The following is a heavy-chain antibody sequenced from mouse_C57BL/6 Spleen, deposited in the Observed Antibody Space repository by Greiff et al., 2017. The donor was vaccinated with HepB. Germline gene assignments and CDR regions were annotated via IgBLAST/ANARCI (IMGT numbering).Heavy chain of an antibody. V-gene: IGHV8-8*01. CDR2: IWWDDDK. D-gene: IGHD2-2*01. CDR3: ARILLSGTMVKGGFGY. Sequence: QVTLKVSGPGILQPSQTLSLTCSFSGFSLSTFGMGVGWIRQPSGKGLEWLAHIWWDDDKYYNPALKSRLTISKDTTKIQVFLKIANVDTADTATYYSARILLSGTMVKGGFGYRDHGTTLTVSS. J-gene: IGHJ2*01. CDR1: GFSLSTFGMG.